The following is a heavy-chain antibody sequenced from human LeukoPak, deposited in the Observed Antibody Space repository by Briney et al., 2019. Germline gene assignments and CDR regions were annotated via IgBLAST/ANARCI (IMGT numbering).Heavy chain of an antibody. V-gene: IGHV3-7*01. CDR3: ARDRGIAARRSYYYYMDV. J-gene: IGHJ6*03. Sequence: GVSLTLSCPASGFTLSSYWMSWVRQAPGKGLEGVANIKQDGSEKYYVDSVKGRFTISRDNAKNSLYLQMNSLRAEDTAVYYCARDRGIAARRSYYYYMDVWGKGTTVTVSS. D-gene: IGHD6-6*01. CDR1: GFTLSSYW. CDR2: IKQDGSEK.